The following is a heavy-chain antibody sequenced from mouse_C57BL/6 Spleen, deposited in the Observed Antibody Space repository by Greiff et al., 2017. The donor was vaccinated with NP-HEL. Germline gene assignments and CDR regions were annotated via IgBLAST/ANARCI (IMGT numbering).Heavy chain of an antibody. CDR1: GFTFSDYG. Sequence: VQLKESGGGLVKPGGSLKLSCAASGFTFSDYGMHWVRQAPEKGLEWVAYISSGSSTIYYADTVKGRFTISRDNAKNTLFLQMTSLRSEDTAMYYCARHPGKNAMDYWGQGTSVTVSS. J-gene: IGHJ4*01. V-gene: IGHV5-17*01. CDR3: ARHPGKNAMDY. CDR2: ISSGSSTI.